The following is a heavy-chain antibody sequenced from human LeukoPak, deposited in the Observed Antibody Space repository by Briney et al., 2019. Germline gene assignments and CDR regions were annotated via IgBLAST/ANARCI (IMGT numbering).Heavy chain of an antibody. J-gene: IGHJ5*02. CDR3: TRDARLTSWSPRYNWFDP. D-gene: IGHD2-2*01. Sequence: LWASVKVSCTASGYTFTSYAMNWVRQAPGQGLEWMGWINTNTGNPTYAQGLTGRFVFSLDTSVSTAYLQISSLKAEDTAVYYCTRDARLTSWSPRYNWFDPWGQGTLVTVSS. V-gene: IGHV7-4-1*02. CDR1: GYTFTSYA. CDR2: INTNTGNP.